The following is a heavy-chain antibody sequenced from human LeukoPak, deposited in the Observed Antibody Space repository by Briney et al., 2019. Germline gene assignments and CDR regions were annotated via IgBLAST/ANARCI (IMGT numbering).Heavy chain of an antibody. CDR1: GFTFSSYA. J-gene: IGHJ4*02. Sequence: GGSLRLSCAVSGFTFSSYAMHWVRQAPGKGLEWVSYISNTSTIYYAASVKGRFTISRDNAKNSLYLQMNSLRAEDTAVYYRARVGHSGTYYATWGQGTLVTVSS. CDR3: ARVGHSGTYYAT. D-gene: IGHD1-26*01. V-gene: IGHV3-48*03. CDR2: ISNTSTI.